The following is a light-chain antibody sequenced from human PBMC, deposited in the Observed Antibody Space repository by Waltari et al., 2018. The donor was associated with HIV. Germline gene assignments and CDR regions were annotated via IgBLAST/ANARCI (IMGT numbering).Light chain of an antibody. CDR2: EVS. Sequence: QSALTPPASVSGSPGQSITISCTGTSIDVGGYNYFSWYQQHPGKAPKLMIYEVSNRPSGVSNRFSGSKSGNTASLTISGLQAEDEADYYCSSYTSSSTPYVFGTGTKVTVL. V-gene: IGLV2-14*01. CDR3: SSYTSSSTPYV. J-gene: IGLJ1*01. CDR1: SIDVGGYNY.